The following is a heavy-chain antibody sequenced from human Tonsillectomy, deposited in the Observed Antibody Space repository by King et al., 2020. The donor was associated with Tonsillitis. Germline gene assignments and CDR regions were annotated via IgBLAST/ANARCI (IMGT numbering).Heavy chain of an antibody. D-gene: IGHD2-2*01. V-gene: IGHV1-69*04. CDR2: IIPILGLA. Sequence: VQLVQSGAEVKKPGSSVKVSCKASGGTFSSYSISWVRQAPGQGLAWMGRIIPILGLANYAQKFQDRVTITADKSTSTAYMELSSLRSEDTAVYYCARGVPGCRSTSGHTSRYFYFLMDVWGKGTTVTVSS. J-gene: IGHJ6*03. CDR1: GGTFSSYS. CDR3: ARGVPGCRSTSGHTSRYFYFLMDV.